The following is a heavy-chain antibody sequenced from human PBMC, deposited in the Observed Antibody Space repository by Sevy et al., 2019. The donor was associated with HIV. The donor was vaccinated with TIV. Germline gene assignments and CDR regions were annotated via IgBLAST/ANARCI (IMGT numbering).Heavy chain of an antibody. J-gene: IGHJ4*02. CDR3: AKDQGDYIWGTYRH. CDR1: AFTFKSYA. CDR2: ISGSGGDT. D-gene: IGHD3-16*02. V-gene: IGHV3-23*01. Sequence: GGSLRLSCAASAFTFKSYAMTWVRQAPGKGLEWISNISGSGGDTKYADSVKGRFTISRDNSKNTLYLQMNSLRAEDTAVYYCAKDQGDYIWGTYRHWGQGTLVTVSS.